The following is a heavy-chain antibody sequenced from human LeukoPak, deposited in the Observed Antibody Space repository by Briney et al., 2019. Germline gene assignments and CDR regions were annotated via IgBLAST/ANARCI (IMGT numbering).Heavy chain of an antibody. CDR1: GFTFRSFD. J-gene: IGHJ6*03. Sequence: GGPLRLSCAASGFTFRSFDMHWVRQPTGQGLEWVSTIGTASDTYYPGSVEGRFTLSRDNAKNSLYLQMNSLTAGDTAVYYCARGPPRGKYYYMDVWGKGTTVTVSS. D-gene: IGHD1-1*01. CDR2: IGTASDT. V-gene: IGHV3-13*01. CDR3: ARGPPRGKYYYMDV.